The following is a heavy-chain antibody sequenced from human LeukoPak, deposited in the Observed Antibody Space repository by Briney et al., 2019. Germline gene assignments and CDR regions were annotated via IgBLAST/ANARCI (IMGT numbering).Heavy chain of an antibody. J-gene: IGHJ5*02. Sequence: GGSLRLSRAASGFTFSDYYMSWIRQAPGEGLEWVSYISSSGSTIYYADSVKGRFTISRDTAKNSLYLQMNSPRAEDTAVYYYARGVGWGLRGYPPPPWFDPWGQGTLVTVSS. V-gene: IGHV3-11*01. CDR1: GFTFSDYY. CDR2: ISSSGSTI. D-gene: IGHD1-26*01. CDR3: ARGVGWGLRGYPPPPWFDP.